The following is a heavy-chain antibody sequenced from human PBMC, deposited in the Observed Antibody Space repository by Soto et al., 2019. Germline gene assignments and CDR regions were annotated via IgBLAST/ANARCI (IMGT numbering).Heavy chain of an antibody. Sequence: GGSLRLSCAASGFTFSSYGMHWVRQAPGKGLEWVAVIWYDGSNKYYADSVKGRFTISRDNSKNTLYLQMNSLRAEDTAVYYCARDRPARRITMVRGVISYYGMDVWGQGTKVTVSS. J-gene: IGHJ6*02. V-gene: IGHV3-33*01. CDR3: ARDRPARRITMVRGVISYYGMDV. CDR1: GFTFSSYG. CDR2: IWYDGSNK. D-gene: IGHD3-10*01.